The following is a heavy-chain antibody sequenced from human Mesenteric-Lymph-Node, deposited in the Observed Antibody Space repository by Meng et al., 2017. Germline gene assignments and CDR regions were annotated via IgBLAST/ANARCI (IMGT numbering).Heavy chain of an antibody. CDR1: GGAFSGYY. Sequence: VQLQQWGAGLLKPSETLSLTCAVYGGAFSGYYWSWIRQPPGKGLEWIGEINHSGSTNYNPSLKSRVTISVDTSKNQFSLKLSSVTATDTAVYYCARTHFYDSSNYGFDYWGQGTLVTVSS. V-gene: IGHV4-34*01. J-gene: IGHJ4*02. CDR3: ARTHFYDSSNYGFDY. D-gene: IGHD3-22*01. CDR2: INHSGST.